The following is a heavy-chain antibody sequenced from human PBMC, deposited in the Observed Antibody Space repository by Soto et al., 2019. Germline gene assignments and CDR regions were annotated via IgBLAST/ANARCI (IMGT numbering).Heavy chain of an antibody. CDR3: ARDGARITIFGVVYYFVH. D-gene: IGHD3-3*01. V-gene: IGHV1-3*01. CDR1: GYTLTNYA. J-gene: IGHJ4*02. CDR2: INAGNGNT. Sequence: ASVKVSCKASGYTLTNYAMHWVRQAPGQRLEWMGWINAGNGNTKYSQKFQGRVTITRDTSATTVYMELSSLRSEDTAVYYCARDGARITIFGVVYYFVHWGQGTLVTVSS.